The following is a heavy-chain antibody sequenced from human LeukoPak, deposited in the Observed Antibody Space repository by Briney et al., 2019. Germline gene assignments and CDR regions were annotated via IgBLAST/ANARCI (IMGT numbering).Heavy chain of an antibody. D-gene: IGHD4-11*01. CDR2: IWYDGSNK. V-gene: IGHV3-33*06. CDR1: GFTFSSYG. CDR3: AKDYTVTTSNWFDP. Sequence: PGGSLRLSCAASGFTFSSYGMHWVRQAPGKGLEWVAVIWYDGSNKYYADSVKGRFTISRDNSKNTLYLQMNSLRAEDTAVYYCAKDYTVTTSNWFDPWGQGTLVTVSS. J-gene: IGHJ5*02.